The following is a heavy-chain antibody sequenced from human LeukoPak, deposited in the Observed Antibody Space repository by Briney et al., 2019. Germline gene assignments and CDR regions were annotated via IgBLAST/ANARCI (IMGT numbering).Heavy chain of an antibody. CDR1: GFTFSSYA. CDR3: ARGLVVY. V-gene: IGHV3-30-3*01. CDR2: ISYDGSNK. Sequence: GRSLRLSCAASGFTFSSYAMHWVRQAPGKGLEWVAVISYDGSNKYYADSVKGRFTISRDNSKNTLYLRMNSLRAEDTAVYYCARGLVVYWGQGTLVTVSS. J-gene: IGHJ4*02.